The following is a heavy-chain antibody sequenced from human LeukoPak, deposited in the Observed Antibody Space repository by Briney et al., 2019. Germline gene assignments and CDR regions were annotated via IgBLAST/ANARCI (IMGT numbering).Heavy chain of an antibody. V-gene: IGHV1-69*05. CDR3: AREVLYSSGSFDC. CDR2: IIPIFGTA. Sequence: SVKVSCKASGGTFSSYAISWVRQAPGQGLEWMGRIIPIFGTANYAQKFQGRVTITTDESTSTAYMELSSLRSEDTAVYYCAREVLYSSGSFDCWGQGTLVTVSS. J-gene: IGHJ5*01. D-gene: IGHD6-19*01. CDR1: GGTFSSYA.